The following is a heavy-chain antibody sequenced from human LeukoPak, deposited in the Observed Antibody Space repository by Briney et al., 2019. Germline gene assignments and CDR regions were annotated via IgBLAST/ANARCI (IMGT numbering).Heavy chain of an antibody. V-gene: IGHV3-21*01. Sequence: PGGSLRLSCAASGFTFSSYSMNWVRQAPGKGLEWVSSISSSSSYIYYADSVKGRFTISRDNAKNPLYLQMDSLRAEDTAVYYCATPHAYYYDSSGYTLLDYWGQGTLVTVSS. CDR1: GFTFSSYS. CDR2: ISSSSSYI. J-gene: IGHJ4*02. D-gene: IGHD3-22*01. CDR3: ATPHAYYYDSSGYTLLDY.